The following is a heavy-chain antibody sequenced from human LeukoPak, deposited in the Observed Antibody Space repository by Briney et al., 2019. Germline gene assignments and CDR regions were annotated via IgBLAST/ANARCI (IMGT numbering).Heavy chain of an antibody. CDR1: GFTFSSYT. D-gene: IGHD6-19*01. CDR2: ISSSGSI. V-gene: IGHV3-48*02. CDR3: ARDGTSSGWYDGYLQH. Sequence: GGSLRLSCAASGFTFSSYTMNWVRQAPGKGLEWVSYISSSGSISYADSVKGRFTISRDNAKNSLYLQMNSLRDEDTAVYCCARDGTSSGWYDGYLQHWGQGTLVTVSS. J-gene: IGHJ1*01.